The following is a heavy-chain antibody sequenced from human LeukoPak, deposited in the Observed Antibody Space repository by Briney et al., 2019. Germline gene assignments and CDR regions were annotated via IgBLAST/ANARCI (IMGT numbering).Heavy chain of an antibody. V-gene: IGHV4-34*01. D-gene: IGHD2-15*01. Sequence: SEPLSLTCAVYGGSFSGYYWNWIRQPPGEGLEWIGEINHSGSTNHNPSLKSRVTISVDKSKTQFSLKLSSVTAADTAVYYCARYSYYYGMDVWGQGTTVTVSS. CDR2: INHSGST. CDR3: ARYSYYYGMDV. J-gene: IGHJ6*02. CDR1: GGSFSGYY.